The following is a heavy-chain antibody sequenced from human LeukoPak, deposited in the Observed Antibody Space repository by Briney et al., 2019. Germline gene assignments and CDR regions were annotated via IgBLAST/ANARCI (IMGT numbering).Heavy chain of an antibody. Sequence: AGGSLRLSCVASGFTASGFTFSNHWMNWLRQAPGKGLEWVANIRPDGSEKYYVDSVKGRFTISRDNARNSLYLQMNSLRVEDGAVYYCESRRSQASDDGIYWGQGALVTVSS. J-gene: IGHJ4*02. D-gene: IGHD4-17*01. CDR3: ESRRSQASDDGIY. V-gene: IGHV3-7*01. CDR1: GFTFSNHW. CDR2: IRPDGSEK.